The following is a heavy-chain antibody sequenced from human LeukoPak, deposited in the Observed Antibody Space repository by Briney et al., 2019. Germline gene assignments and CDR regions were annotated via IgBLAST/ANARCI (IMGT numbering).Heavy chain of an antibody. Sequence: SVKVSCKASGCTFSSYAISWVRQAPGQGLEWMGGIIPIFGTANYAQKFQRRVTITADESTSTAYMELSSLRSEDTAGYYCGRARAGWLQLEYWGQGTLVTVCS. CDR1: GCTFSSYA. CDR2: IIPIFGTA. V-gene: IGHV1-69*01. D-gene: IGHD5-24*01. CDR3: GRARAGWLQLEY. J-gene: IGHJ4*02.